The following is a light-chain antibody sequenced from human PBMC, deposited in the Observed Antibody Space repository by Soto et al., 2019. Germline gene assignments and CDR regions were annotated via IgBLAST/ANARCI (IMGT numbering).Light chain of an antibody. Sequence: QSALTQPASVSGSPGQSITISCTGTSSDVGYYDYVSWYQQHPGRAPKLMIYAVSNRPSGVSNRFSASKSGNTASLTISGLQAEDEAHYYCSSYSTSSTPYVFGTGTQLTVL. V-gene: IGLV2-14*01. J-gene: IGLJ1*01. CDR3: SSYSTSSTPYV. CDR2: AVS. CDR1: SSDVGYYDY.